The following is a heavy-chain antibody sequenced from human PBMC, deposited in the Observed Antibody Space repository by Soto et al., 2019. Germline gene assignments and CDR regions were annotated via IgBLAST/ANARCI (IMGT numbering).Heavy chain of an antibody. D-gene: IGHD4-4*01. CDR2: ISASGDTT. Sequence: PGGSLRLSCAASGFIFRNYGLAWVRQSPGKGLEFVSAISASGDTTYYADPVKGRFTISRDNSENTLSLQMNSLGAEDTAVFYCAKEPGHSQHFDYWCLGTLVTVSS. CDR3: AKEPGHSQHFDY. V-gene: IGHV3-23*01. J-gene: IGHJ4*02. CDR1: GFIFRNYG.